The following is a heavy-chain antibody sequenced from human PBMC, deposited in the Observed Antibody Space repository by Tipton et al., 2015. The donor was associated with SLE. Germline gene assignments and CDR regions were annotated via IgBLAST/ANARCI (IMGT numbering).Heavy chain of an antibody. CDR1: GFTFDDYG. J-gene: IGHJ4*02. CDR3: AKANSGWYSYFDY. Sequence: RSLRLSCATSGFTFDDYGMHWVRQAPGKGLEWISGISWNRGLIAYADSVKGRFTISRDTVKNSLNLQMNSLRADDTAFYYCAKANSGWYSYFDYWGQGTPVTVSS. D-gene: IGHD6-19*01. V-gene: IGHV3-9*01. CDR2: ISWNRGLI.